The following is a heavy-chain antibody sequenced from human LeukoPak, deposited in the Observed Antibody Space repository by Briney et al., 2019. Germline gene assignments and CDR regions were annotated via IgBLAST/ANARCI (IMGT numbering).Heavy chain of an antibody. D-gene: IGHD1-26*01. Sequence: SETLSLTCTVSGGSISSSTYYWAWIRQSPGKGLEWIGSITYSGSTYYNPSLESRVTISVDTSKNQSSLRLISVTAVDTAVYYCARQGVGATDCWGQGTLVTVSS. J-gene: IGHJ4*02. CDR2: ITYSGST. CDR1: GGSISSSTYY. CDR3: ARQGVGATDC. V-gene: IGHV4-39*01.